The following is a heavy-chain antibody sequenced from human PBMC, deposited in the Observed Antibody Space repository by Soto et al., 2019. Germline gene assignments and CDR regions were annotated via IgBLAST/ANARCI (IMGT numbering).Heavy chain of an antibody. CDR2: IYHSGTT. CDR3: ARENYDFRYYYYMDV. D-gene: IGHD3-3*01. CDR1: SGSINSYY. V-gene: IGHV4-59*12. J-gene: IGHJ6*03. Sequence: TLSLTCTVPSGSINSYYWSWIRQPPGKGLEWIGYIYHSGTTKYNPSLKSRVTISVDTSKNQFSLKLSSVTAADTAVYYCARENYDFRYYYYMDVWGKGTTVTVSS.